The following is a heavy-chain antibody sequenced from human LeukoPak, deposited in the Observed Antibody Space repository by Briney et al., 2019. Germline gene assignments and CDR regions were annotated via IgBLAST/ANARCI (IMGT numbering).Heavy chain of an antibody. CDR1: GGSISSYY. D-gene: IGHD3-10*01. CDR2: FYYSGST. J-gene: IGHJ4*02. Sequence: LSETLSLTCTVSGGSISSYYWSWIRQPPGEGLEWIGDFYYSGSTNYNPSLKSRVTISVDPSKNQFSQKLSSVTAADTAVYYCARVPGGWFGELLFDYWGQGTLVTVSS. V-gene: IGHV4-59*01. CDR3: ARVPGGWFGELLFDY.